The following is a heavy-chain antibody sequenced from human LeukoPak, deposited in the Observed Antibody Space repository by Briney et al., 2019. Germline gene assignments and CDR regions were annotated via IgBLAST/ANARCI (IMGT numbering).Heavy chain of an antibody. Sequence: PGGSLRLSCAASGFTFSGSAMHWVRQASGQGLEWVCRIRSKANSYATAYAASVKGRFTISRDDSKNTAYLQMNSLKTEDTAVYYCTSRTGASAFDIWGQGTMVTVSS. V-gene: IGHV3-73*01. CDR3: TSRTGASAFDI. D-gene: IGHD1-1*01. J-gene: IGHJ3*02. CDR1: GFTFSGSA. CDR2: IRSKANSYAT.